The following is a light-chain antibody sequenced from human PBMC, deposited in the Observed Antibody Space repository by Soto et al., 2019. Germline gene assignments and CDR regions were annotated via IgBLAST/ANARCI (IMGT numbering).Light chain of an antibody. J-gene: IGKJ1*01. CDR2: DAS. CDR1: QSISSW. V-gene: IGKV1-5*01. CDR3: QQYNSSPGT. Sequence: DIQMTQSPSTLSASVGDRVTITCRASQSISSWLAWYQQKPGKAPKLLIYDASSLESGVPSRFSGSGSGTEFTLTISSLQPDDFATYYCQQYNSSPGTFGQGTTVEIK.